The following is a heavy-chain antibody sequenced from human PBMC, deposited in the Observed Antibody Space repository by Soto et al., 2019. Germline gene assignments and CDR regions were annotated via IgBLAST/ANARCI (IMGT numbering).Heavy chain of an antibody. J-gene: IGHJ4*02. CDR2: ISWNSGSI. Sequence: GGSLRLSCAASGFTFDDYAMHWVRQAPGKGLEWVSGISWNSGSIGYADSVKGRFTISRDNAKNSLYLQMNSLRAEDTALYYCAKDIGSCSGGSCYSFDYWGQGTLVTVSS. CDR1: GFTFDDYA. D-gene: IGHD2-15*01. V-gene: IGHV3-9*01. CDR3: AKDIGSCSGGSCYSFDY.